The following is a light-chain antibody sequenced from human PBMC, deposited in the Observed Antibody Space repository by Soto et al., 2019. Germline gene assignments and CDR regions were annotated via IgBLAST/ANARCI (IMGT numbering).Light chain of an antibody. J-gene: IGLJ3*02. CDR2: GNS. CDR3: QSYDSSLSV. CDR1: SSNIGAGYD. V-gene: IGLV1-40*01. Sequence: QSVLTQPPSVSGAPGQRVTISCTGSSSNIGAGYDVHWYQQLPGTAPKLLIYGNSNRPSGVPDRFSGSKSGTSASLAITGLQADDEADYYCQSYDSSLSVFGGGTKLTVL.